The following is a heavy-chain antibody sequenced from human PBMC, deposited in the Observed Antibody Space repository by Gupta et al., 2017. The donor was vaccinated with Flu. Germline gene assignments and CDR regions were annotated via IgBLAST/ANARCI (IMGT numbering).Heavy chain of an antibody. J-gene: IGHJ4*02. CDR3: SVSLNENDY. CDR2: ISWNSGSI. CDR1: GFSFDDYA. D-gene: IGHD4-17*01. Sequence: EVQLVESGGGLVQPGRSLRLSCAASGFSFDDYAMHWVRQAPGKGLEWVSGISWNSGSIGYADSVKGRFTISRDNAKNSLYLQMNSLRAEDTALYYCSVSLNENDYWGQGTLVTVSS. V-gene: IGHV3-9*01.